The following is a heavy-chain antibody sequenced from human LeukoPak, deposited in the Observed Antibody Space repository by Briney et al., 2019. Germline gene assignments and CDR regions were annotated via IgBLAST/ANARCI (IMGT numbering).Heavy chain of an antibody. Sequence: ASVKVPCKVSGYTLTELSMHWVRQAPGKGLEWMGGFDPEDGETIYAQKFQGRVTMTEDTSTDTAYMELSSLRSEDTAVYYCATSSSWYGVGYYYGMDVWGQGTTVTVSS. D-gene: IGHD6-13*01. CDR3: ATSSSWYGVGYYYGMDV. CDR1: GYTLTELS. J-gene: IGHJ6*02. CDR2: FDPEDGET. V-gene: IGHV1-24*01.